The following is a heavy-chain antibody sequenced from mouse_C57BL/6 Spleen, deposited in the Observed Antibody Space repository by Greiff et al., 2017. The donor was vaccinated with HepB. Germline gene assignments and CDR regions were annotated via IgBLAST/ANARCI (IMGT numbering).Heavy chain of an antibody. CDR3: ARRASIGVYFDY. CDR2: IDPSDSYT. V-gene: IGHV1-50*01. CDR1: GYTFTSYW. D-gene: IGHD2-14*01. J-gene: IGHJ2*01. Sequence: QVQLQQPGAELVKPGASVKLSCKASGYTFTSYWMQWVKQRPGQGLEWIGEIDPSDSYTNYNQKFKGKATLTVDTSSSTAYMQLSSLTSEDSAVYYCARRASIGVYFDYWGQGTTLTVSS.